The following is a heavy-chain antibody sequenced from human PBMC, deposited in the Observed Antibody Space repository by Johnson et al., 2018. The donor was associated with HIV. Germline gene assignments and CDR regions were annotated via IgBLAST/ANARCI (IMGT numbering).Heavy chain of an antibody. CDR2: ISSSGTII. D-gene: IGHD4-23*01. V-gene: IGHV3-48*01. Sequence: VSHISSSGTIIYYADSVKGRFTISRDNSKNTLYLQMNSLRAEDTAVYYCARGYGGNYYAFDIWGQGTMVTVSS. J-gene: IGHJ3*02. CDR3: ARGYGGNYYAFDI.